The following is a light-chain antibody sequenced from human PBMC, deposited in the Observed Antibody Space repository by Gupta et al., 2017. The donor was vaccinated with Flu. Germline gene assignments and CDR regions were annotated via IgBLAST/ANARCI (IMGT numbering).Light chain of an antibody. V-gene: IGKV1-5*03. J-gene: IGKJ2*01. CDR1: QIVLGY. CDR2: RAS. CDR3: QQYNSYPYT. Sequence: GDRVTITCRASQIVLGYVAWFQQRPVKAPKLLIYRASSLDTGVPSRFSGGGSETEFTLTISSLQSEDLATYYCQQYNSYPYTFGQGTKLEI.